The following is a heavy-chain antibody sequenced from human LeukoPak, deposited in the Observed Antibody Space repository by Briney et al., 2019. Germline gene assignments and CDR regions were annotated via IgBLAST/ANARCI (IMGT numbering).Heavy chain of an antibody. CDR2: IYYGGST. CDR3: ARALGYCSGGSCTRGYNWFDP. J-gene: IGHJ5*02. Sequence: SETLSLTCTVSGGSISSSDYYWGWIRQPPGKGLEWIGSIYYGGSTYYNPSLESRVTISVDTSMNQFSLKLSFVTTADTAVYYCARALGYCSGGSCTRGYNWFDPWGQGTLVTVPS. D-gene: IGHD2-15*01. V-gene: IGHV4-39*01. CDR1: GGSISSSDYY.